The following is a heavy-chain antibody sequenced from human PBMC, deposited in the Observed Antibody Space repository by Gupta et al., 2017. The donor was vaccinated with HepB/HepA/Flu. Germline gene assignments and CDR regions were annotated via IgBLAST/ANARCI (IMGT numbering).Heavy chain of an antibody. CDR3: ARSGDYGDYYMDV. J-gene: IGHJ6*03. CDR2: IWYDGSNK. Sequence: QVQLMESGGGVVQPGRSLRLSCAASGFPFRTFGMHWVRQAPGKGLEWLAIIWYDGSNKYSADSVKGRFTISRDNSKNTLYLQMNSLRAEDTAVYYCARSGDYGDYYMDVWGKGTTVTVSS. V-gene: IGHV3-33*01. D-gene: IGHD2-21*02. CDR1: GFPFRTFG.